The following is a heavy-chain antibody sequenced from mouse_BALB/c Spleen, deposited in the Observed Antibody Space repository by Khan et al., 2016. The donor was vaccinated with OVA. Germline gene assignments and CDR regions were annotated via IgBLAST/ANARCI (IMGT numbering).Heavy chain of an antibody. V-gene: IGHV1-5*01. Sequence: EVQLQQSGTVLARPGASVKMSCKASGYSFTSYLIYWVKQRPGQGLEWIGGIYPGNSDTSYNQKFKDKAKLTEGTSASTAYMELSSLTNEDSAVYYCTRGGYSSFAHWGQGTLVTVSA. D-gene: IGHD1-3*01. CDR2: IYPGNSDT. CDR3: TRGGYSSFAH. J-gene: IGHJ3*01. CDR1: GYSFTSYL.